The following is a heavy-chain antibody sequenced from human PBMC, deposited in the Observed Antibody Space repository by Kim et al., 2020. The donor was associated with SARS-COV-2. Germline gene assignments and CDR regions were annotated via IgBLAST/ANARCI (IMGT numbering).Heavy chain of an antibody. J-gene: IGHJ2*01. V-gene: IGHV5-10-1*01. CDR2: IHPTDSYI. Sequence: GESLKISCQASANSFTNDYIAWVRQVPGKGLEWVARIHPTDSYINFGPSFQGHVTVSVDKAVNTVFLHWGSLRTSDTAIYYCARLPRPSNWFNWYFDLWG. CDR1: ANSFTNDY. D-gene: IGHD6-13*01. CDR3: ARLPRPSNWFNWYFDL.